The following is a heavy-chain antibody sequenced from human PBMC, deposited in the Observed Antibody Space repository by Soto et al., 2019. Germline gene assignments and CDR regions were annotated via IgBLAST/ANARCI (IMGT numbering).Heavy chain of an antibody. V-gene: IGHV3-23*01. CDR1: GFTFSSYA. CDR2: ISGSGGST. J-gene: IGHJ4*02. Sequence: PGGSLRLSCAASGFTFSSYAMSWVRQAPGKGLEWVSAISGSGGSTYYADSVKGRFTISRDSSKNTLYLQMNSLRAEDTALYYCAKSKDILTGYRKTPFDYWGQGTLVTVSS. CDR3: AKSKDILTGYRKTPFDY. D-gene: IGHD3-9*01.